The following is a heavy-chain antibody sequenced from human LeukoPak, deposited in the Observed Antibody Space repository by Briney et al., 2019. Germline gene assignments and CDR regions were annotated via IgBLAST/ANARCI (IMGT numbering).Heavy chain of an antibody. V-gene: IGHV3-9*01. J-gene: IGHJ4*02. CDR3: AKALGQD. CDR1: GCTFDDFS. D-gene: IGHD3-16*01. Sequence: GGSLRLSCAASGCTFDDFSMHWIRQAPGKGLEWVSGITWNGAFIGYADSVQGRFTISRDNAKNSLYLEMRSLRTEDTALYYCAKALGQDWGQGTLVTVSS. CDR2: ITWNGAFI.